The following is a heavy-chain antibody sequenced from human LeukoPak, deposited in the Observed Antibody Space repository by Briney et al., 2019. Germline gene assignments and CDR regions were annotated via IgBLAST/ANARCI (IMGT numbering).Heavy chain of an antibody. D-gene: IGHD4-17*01. CDR2: IYYSGST. CDR3: ARHPRSLNGDYLFDY. CDR1: SGSISSYY. J-gene: IGHJ4*02. Sequence: SETLSLTCTVSSGSISSYYWSWIRQPPGKGLEWIGYIYYSGSTNYNPSLKSRVTISVDTSKNQFSLKLSSVTAADTAVYYCARHPRSLNGDYLFDYWGQGTLVTVSS. V-gene: IGHV4-59*08.